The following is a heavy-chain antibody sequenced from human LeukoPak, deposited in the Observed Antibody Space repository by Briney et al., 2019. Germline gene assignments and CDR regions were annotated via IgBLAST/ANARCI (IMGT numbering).Heavy chain of an antibody. V-gene: IGHV3-53*01. CDR1: GFTVSSNY. J-gene: IGHJ6*03. CDR3: ASQYYYYYYMDV. Sequence: GGSLRLSCAASGFTVSSNYMSWVRQVPGKGLEWVSVIYSGGSTYYADSVKGRFTISRDNSKNTLYLQMNSLRAEDTAVYYCASQYYYYYYMDVWGKGTTVTVSS. CDR2: IYSGGST.